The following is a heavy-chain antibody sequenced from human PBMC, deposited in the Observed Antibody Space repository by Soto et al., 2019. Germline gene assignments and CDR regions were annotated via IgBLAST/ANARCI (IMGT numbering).Heavy chain of an antibody. CDR2: IYYSGST. D-gene: IGHD3-22*01. Sequence: PSETLSLTCTVSGGSISSYYWSWIRQPPGKGLEWIGYIYYSGSTNYNPSLKSRVTISVDTSKNQFSLKLSSVTAADTAVYYCARDGDSSGYYYTNYYYYGMDVWGQGTTVTVSS. V-gene: IGHV4-59*12. J-gene: IGHJ6*02. CDR3: ARDGDSSGYYYTNYYYYGMDV. CDR1: GGSISSYY.